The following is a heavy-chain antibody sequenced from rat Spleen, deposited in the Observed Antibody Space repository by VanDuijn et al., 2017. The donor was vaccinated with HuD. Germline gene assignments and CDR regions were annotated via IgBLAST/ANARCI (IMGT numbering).Heavy chain of an antibody. CDR3: ARSDTLAAMGHY. Sequence: QVQLKESGPGLVQPSQTLSLTCTVSGFSLTSYTLSWVRQPPGKGLEWMGVIWGNGDTNYDSALKSRLSINRDTSKSQVFLKMNNLQTEDTAIYFCARSDTLAAMGHYWGQGVMVTVSS. D-gene: IGHD1-2*01. CDR2: IWGNGDT. J-gene: IGHJ2*01. V-gene: IGHV2-13*01. CDR1: GFSLTSYT.